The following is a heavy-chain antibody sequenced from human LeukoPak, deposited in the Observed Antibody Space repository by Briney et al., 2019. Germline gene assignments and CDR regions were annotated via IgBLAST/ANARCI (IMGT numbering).Heavy chain of an antibody. Sequence: ASVKVSCKPSGYTFTIYPISWVRQAPGQGLEGRGWITTYNGNTNYAQKLQGRVTMTTDTSTSTAYMHLRGLRSDDTAVYSCARGYDYGDYVGDFDYWGQGTLVTVSS. J-gene: IGHJ4*02. CDR2: ITTYNGNT. CDR1: GYTFTIYP. V-gene: IGHV1-18*01. CDR3: ARGYDYGDYVGDFDY. D-gene: IGHD4-17*01.